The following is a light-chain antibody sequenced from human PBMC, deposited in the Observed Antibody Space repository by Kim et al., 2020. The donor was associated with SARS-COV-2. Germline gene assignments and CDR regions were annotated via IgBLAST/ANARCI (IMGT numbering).Light chain of an antibody. CDR2: DVS. J-gene: IGLJ3*02. CDR3: CSYAGSYTLGV. CDR1: SSDVGGYNY. Sequence: QSVNIACTGTSSDVGGYNYVSWYQQHPGKAPKLMIYDVSKRPSGVPDRFSGSKSGNTASLTISGLQAEDEADYYCCSYAGSYTLGVFGGGTQLTVL. V-gene: IGLV2-11*01.